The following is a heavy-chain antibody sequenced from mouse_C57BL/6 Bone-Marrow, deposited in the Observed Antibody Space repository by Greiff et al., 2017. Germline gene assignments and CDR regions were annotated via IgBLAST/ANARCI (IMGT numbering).Heavy chain of an antibody. CDR2: ISNGGGST. J-gene: IGHJ3*01. V-gene: IGHV5-12*01. D-gene: IGHD2-5*01. CDR1: GFTFSDYY. Sequence: EVKVVESGGGLVQPGGSLKLSCAASGFTFSDYYMYWVRQTPEKRLEWVAYISNGGGSTYYPDTVKGRFTISRDNAKNTLYLQMSRLKSEDTAMYYCASYYSNFAYWGQGTLVTVSA. CDR3: ASYYSNFAY.